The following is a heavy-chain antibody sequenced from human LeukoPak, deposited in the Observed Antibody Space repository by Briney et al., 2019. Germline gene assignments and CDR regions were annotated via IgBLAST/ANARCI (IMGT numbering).Heavy chain of an antibody. CDR2: INPNSGGT. D-gene: IGHD3-22*01. CDR1: GYTFTGYY. J-gene: IGHJ5*02. V-gene: IGHV1-2*02. Sequence: ASVKVSCKASGYTFTGYYMHWVRQAPGQGLEWMGWINPNSGGTNYAQKFQGRVTMTRDTSISTAYMELSRLRSDDTAVYYCARSMYYYDSSGYSAFAPWGQGTLVTVSS. CDR3: ARSMYYYDSSGYSAFAP.